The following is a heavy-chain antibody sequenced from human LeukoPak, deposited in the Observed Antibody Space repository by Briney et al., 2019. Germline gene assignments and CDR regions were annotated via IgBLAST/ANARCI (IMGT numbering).Heavy chain of an antibody. V-gene: IGHV3-20*04. J-gene: IGHJ4*02. D-gene: IGHD3-10*01. CDR2: INWNGGST. CDR3: ARAFGYYYGSGTYYRYFDY. Sequence: GGSLRLSCAASGFTFDDYGMSWVRQAPGKGLEWVSGINWNGGSTGYADSVKSRFTTSRDNAKNSLYLQMNSLRAEDTAVYYCARAFGYYYGSGTYYRYFDYWGQGTLVTVSS. CDR1: GFTFDDYG.